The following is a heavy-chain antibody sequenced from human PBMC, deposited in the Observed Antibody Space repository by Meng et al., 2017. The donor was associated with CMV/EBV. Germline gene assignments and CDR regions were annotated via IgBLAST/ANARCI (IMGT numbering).Heavy chain of an antibody. CDR1: CVPHSSGYYY. Sequence: VQRPESGPGLVQPSQTLSRTCTGHCVPHSSGYYYWSWIRQPPGKGLEWIGYIYYSGRTYYNPSLKSRFTISVDTSKNQFSLKLSSVTAADTAVYDCARDNRRGGVDYWGQGTLVTSPQ. CDR3: ARDNRRGGVDY. CDR2: IYYSGRT. J-gene: IGHJ4*02. V-gene: IGHV4-30-4*08. D-gene: IGHD3-3*01.